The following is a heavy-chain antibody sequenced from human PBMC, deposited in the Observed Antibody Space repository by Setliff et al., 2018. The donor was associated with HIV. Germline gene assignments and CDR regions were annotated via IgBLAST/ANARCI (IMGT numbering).Heavy chain of an antibody. CDR1: GYTLTEFS. Sequence: ASVKVXXKVSGYTLTEFSIHWVRQAPGKGLEWMGGFDPEDGERIYAQKFQGRXXMTEDTSADTAYMELSSLKSEDTAVYYCVVAAAGTSSYYWGQGTLVTVSS. CDR3: VVAAAGTSSYY. CDR2: FDPEDGER. J-gene: IGHJ4*02. D-gene: IGHD6-13*01. V-gene: IGHV1-24*01.